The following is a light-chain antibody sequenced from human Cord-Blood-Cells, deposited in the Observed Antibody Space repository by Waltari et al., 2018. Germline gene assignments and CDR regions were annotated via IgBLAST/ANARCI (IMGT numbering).Light chain of an antibody. CDR3: NSRDSSGNHVV. Sequence: SSELTQDPAVSVALGQTVRITCQGDSLRSYYSSGYQQKPGTAPVLVIYGKNNRPSGIPDRFSGSSSGNTASLTITGAQAEDEADYYCNSRDSSGNHVVFGGGTKLTVL. CDR1: SLRSYY. CDR2: GKN. J-gene: IGLJ2*01. V-gene: IGLV3-19*01.